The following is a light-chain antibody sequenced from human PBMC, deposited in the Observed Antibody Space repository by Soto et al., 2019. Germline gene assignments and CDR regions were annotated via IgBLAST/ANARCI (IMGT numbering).Light chain of an antibody. CDR3: TSYTSSRTWV. CDR2: EVT. V-gene: IGLV2-18*02. Sequence: QSALTQPPSVSGSPGQLVTISCTGTSSDVGNYNRVSWYQQPPGTAPKLMIYEVTNRPSGVPNRFSASKSGNTASLTISGLQAEDEADYYCTSYTSSRTWVFGGGTKVTVL. J-gene: IGLJ3*02. CDR1: SSDVGNYNR.